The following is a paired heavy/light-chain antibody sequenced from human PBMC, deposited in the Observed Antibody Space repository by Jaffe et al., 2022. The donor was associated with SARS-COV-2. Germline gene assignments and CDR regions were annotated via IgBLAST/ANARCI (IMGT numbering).Light chain of an antibody. CDR3: GQGTYWPPYT. J-gene: IGKJ2*01. V-gene: IGKV2-30*02. Sequence: DVVLTQSPLSLPVTLGQPASISCRSSQSLGHTNGNTYLNWFHQRPGQSLRRLIFRVSYRDSGVPDRFSGSGSGTEFTLKISRVEAEDVGVYYCGQGTYWPPYTFGQGTKLEI. CDR1: QSLGHTNGNTY. CDR2: RVS.
Heavy chain of an antibody. D-gene: IGHD2-15*01. Sequence: QEQLVESGGGVVQPGRSLRLSCVASGYTFSSHGMHWFRQAPGRGLDWVAVIWFDGSKTYYADSVKGRFTISRDDSKNTLVLQMNSLRGEDTGVYYCARDVGVVGPELDLWGQGTLVTVSS. J-gene: IGHJ5*02. V-gene: IGHV3-33*01. CDR3: ARDVGVVGPELDL. CDR2: IWFDGSKT. CDR1: GYTFSSHG.